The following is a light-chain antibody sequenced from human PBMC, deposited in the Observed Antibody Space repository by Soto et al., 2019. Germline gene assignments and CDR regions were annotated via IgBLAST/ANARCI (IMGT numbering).Light chain of an antibody. Sequence: EIVMTQSPVTRSVSPGERATLSCRASQSVSSNLAWYQQKPGQAPRLLIYDASNRATGIPARFSGSGSGTDFTLTISSLEPEDFAVYYCQQRSNWPWTFGQGTKVDI. J-gene: IGKJ1*01. CDR1: QSVSSN. V-gene: IGKV3-11*01. CDR3: QQRSNWPWT. CDR2: DAS.